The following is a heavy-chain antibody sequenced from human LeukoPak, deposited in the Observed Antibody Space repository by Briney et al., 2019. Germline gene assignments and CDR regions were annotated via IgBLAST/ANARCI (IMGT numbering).Heavy chain of an antibody. CDR1: GYSFTSYG. Sequence: ASVTVSCKASGYSFTSYGISWVRQAPGQGREWMGWISAYNGNTNYAQKLQGRVTMTTDTSTSTAYMELRSLRSDDTAVYYCARDPGAYYYDSSGYVHLSSHAIDYWGQGTLVTVSS. CDR2: ISAYNGNT. V-gene: IGHV1-18*01. J-gene: IGHJ4*02. CDR3: ARDPGAYYYDSSGYVHLSSHAIDY. D-gene: IGHD3-22*01.